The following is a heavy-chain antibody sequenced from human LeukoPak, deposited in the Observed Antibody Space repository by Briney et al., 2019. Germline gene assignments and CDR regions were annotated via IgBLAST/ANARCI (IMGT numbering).Heavy chain of an antibody. Sequence: GASVKVSCKASGYTFTSYYMHWVRQAPGQGLEWMGIINPSGGSTSYAQKFQGRVTMTRDTSTSTVYMELSSLRSEDTAVYYCAREGVDIVATIRFNYWGQGTLVTVSS. CDR1: GYTFTSYY. CDR2: INPSGGST. V-gene: IGHV1-46*01. J-gene: IGHJ4*02. CDR3: AREGVDIVATIRFNY. D-gene: IGHD5-12*01.